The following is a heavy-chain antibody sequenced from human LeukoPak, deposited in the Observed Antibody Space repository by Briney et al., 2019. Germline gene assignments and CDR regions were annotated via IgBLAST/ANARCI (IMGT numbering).Heavy chain of an antibody. CDR2: VSSDGTT. Sequence: PSETLSLTCSVSGDSVTSYYWSWVRQPPGKGLEGIDDVSSDGTTTDTPSLRSRVIMSVDTAKNHISLRLTSLTAADTAIYCCARLDCTGDGCYSHWGQGTLVTVSS. V-gene: IGHV4-59*08. J-gene: IGHJ4*02. CDR3: ARLDCTGDGCYSH. CDR1: GDSVTSYY. D-gene: IGHD2-8*02.